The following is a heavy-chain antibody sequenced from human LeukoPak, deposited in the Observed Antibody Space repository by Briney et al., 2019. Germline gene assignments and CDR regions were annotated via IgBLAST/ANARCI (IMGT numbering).Heavy chain of an antibody. CDR1: GYTFTYRY. CDR3: ARGLPLDY. Sequence: SVKVSCKASGYTFTYRYLHWVRQAPGQALEWMGWITPFNGNTNYAQKFQDRVTMTRNSSISTAYMELSSLRSEDTAVYYCARGLPLDYWGQGTLVTVSS. J-gene: IGHJ4*02. CDR2: ITPFNGNT. V-gene: IGHV1-45*02.